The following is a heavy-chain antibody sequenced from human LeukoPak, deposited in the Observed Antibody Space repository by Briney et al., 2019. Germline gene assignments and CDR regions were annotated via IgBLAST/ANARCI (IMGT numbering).Heavy chain of an antibody. CDR2: ISGSGGST. CDR1: GFTFDDYA. CDR3: ARDKDGDYYNGMDV. D-gene: IGHD4-17*01. J-gene: IGHJ6*02. V-gene: IGHV3-23*01. Sequence: GGSVRLSCAASGFTFDDYAMHWVRQAPGKGLEWVSAISGSGGSTYYADSVKGRFTISRDNSKNTLYLQMNSLRAEDTAVYYCARDKDGDYYNGMDVWGQGTTVTVSS.